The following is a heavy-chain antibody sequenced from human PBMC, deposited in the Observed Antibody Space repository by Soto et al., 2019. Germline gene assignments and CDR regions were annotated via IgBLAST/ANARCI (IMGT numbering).Heavy chain of an antibody. J-gene: IGHJ4*02. Sequence: GASVKVSCKASGYTFTSYDINWVRQATGQGLEWMGWMNPNSGNTGYAQKFQGRVTMTRNTSISTAYMELSSLRSEDTAVYYFARLLSYDYVWGSFWDRDYWGQGTLVTVSS. CDR2: MNPNSGNT. CDR1: GYTFTSYD. D-gene: IGHD3-16*01. CDR3: ARLLSYDYVWGSFWDRDY. V-gene: IGHV1-8*01.